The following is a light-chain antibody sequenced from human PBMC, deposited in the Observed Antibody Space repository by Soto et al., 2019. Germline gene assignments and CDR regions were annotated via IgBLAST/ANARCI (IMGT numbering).Light chain of an antibody. V-gene: IGKV3-15*01. CDR3: QQYKTWLT. CDR1: QRVDYN. J-gene: IGKJ4*01. Sequence: EVVLTQSPATLSVSPGERVTLSCRASQRVDYNLAWYQQKPGQAPRLLIYGVATRATGIPARFSGSASGTEFTLTISSLQSEDSAIYYCQQYKTWLTFGGGTKVEIK. CDR2: GVA.